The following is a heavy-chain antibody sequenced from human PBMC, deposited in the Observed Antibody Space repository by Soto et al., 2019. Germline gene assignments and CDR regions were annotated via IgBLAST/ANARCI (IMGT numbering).Heavy chain of an antibody. CDR3: TSPSIAAPGAWYFDL. D-gene: IGHD6-6*01. CDR1: GFTFSGSA. Sequence: EVQLVESGGGLVQPGGSLKLSCAASGFTFSGSAMHWVRQASGKGLEWVGRIRSKANSYATAYAASVKGRFTISRDDSKNTAYLQMNSLKTEDTAVYYCTSPSIAAPGAWYFDLWGRGTLVTVSS. J-gene: IGHJ2*01. CDR2: IRSKANSYAT. V-gene: IGHV3-73*02.